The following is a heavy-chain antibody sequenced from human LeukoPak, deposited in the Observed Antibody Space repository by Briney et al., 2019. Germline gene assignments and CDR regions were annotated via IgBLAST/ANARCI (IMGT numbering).Heavy chain of an antibody. V-gene: IGHV3-7*04. Sequence: GGSLRLSCAASGFTFSSYWMSWVRQAPGKGLQWVANIKQDGSDKYYVDSVKGRFTISRDNAKNSLNLQMSSLRAEDTSVYYCAREGLWVGPDSGKTRHPYWEIWGQGTMVTVSS. J-gene: IGHJ3*02. CDR3: AREGLWVGPDSGKTRHPYWEI. CDR1: GFTFSSYW. D-gene: IGHD2-21*01. CDR2: IKQDGSDK.